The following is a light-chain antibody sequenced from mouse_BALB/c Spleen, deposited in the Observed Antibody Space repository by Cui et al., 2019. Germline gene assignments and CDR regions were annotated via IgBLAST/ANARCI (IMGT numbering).Light chain of an antibody. CDR2: YAS. V-gene: IGKV5-48*01. Sequence: DILLTQSPAILPVSPGERVSFSCRASQSIGTSIHWYQQRTNGSPRLLIKYASESISGIPSRFSGSGSGTDFTLSINSVESEDIADYYCQQSNSWPRTFGGGTKLEIK. CDR1: QSIGTS. CDR3: QQSNSWPRT. J-gene: IGKJ1*01.